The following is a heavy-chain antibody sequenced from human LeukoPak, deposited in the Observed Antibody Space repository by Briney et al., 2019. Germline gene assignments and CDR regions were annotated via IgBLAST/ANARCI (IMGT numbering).Heavy chain of an antibody. V-gene: IGHV3-48*03. Sequence: GGSLRLSCAASGFTFSSYEMNWVRQAPGKGLEWVSYISSSGSTIYYADSVKGRFTISRDNAKNSLYLQMNSLGAEDTAVYYCATVWLTAPYFDNWGQGTLVTVSS. J-gene: IGHJ4*02. CDR1: GFTFSSYE. D-gene: IGHD6-19*01. CDR3: ATVWLTAPYFDN. CDR2: ISSSGSTI.